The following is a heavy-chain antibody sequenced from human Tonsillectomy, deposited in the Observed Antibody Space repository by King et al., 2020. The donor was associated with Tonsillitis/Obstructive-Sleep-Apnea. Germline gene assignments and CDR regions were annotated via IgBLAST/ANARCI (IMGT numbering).Heavy chain of an antibody. CDR3: ARGAAAGTFYYYYGMDV. D-gene: IGHD6-13*01. V-gene: IGHV4-59*01. CDR1: GGSISSYY. J-gene: IGHJ6*01. Sequence: QLQESGPGLVKPSETLSLTCTVSGGSISSYYWSWIRQPPGKGLEWIGYIYYSGSTNYNPSLKSRVTISVDTSKNQFSLKLSSVTAADTAVYYCARGAAAGTFYYYYGMDVWGQGTTVTVSS. CDR2: IYYSGST.